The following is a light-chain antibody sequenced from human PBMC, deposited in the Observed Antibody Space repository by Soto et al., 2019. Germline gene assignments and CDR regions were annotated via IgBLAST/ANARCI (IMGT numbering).Light chain of an antibody. CDR3: QQYGSSPLIT. Sequence: DIALTPAQATLPLSPAHSASLPWRDSQSVSRYLAWYQQKPGQAPRLLIYNASNRATGIPARFSGSGSGTDFTLTISSLEPEDFAVYHCQQYGSSPLITFGQGTRLEIK. V-gene: IGKV3-11*01. CDR1: QSVSRY. J-gene: IGKJ5*01. CDR2: NAS.